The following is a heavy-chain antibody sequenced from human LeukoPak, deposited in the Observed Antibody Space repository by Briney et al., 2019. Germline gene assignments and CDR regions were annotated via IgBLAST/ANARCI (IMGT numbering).Heavy chain of an antibody. J-gene: IGHJ4*02. Sequence: GGSLRLSCAASGFTFSNFWISWVRQAPGKGLEWVTNIKTDGSATYYADSVKGRFTISRDNAKNSLYLEINSLRVEDTAVYYCVRNLPGTGYWGQGTLVTVSS. V-gene: IGHV3-7*01. D-gene: IGHD3-9*01. CDR3: VRNLPGTGY. CDR2: IKTDGSAT. CDR1: GFTFSNFW.